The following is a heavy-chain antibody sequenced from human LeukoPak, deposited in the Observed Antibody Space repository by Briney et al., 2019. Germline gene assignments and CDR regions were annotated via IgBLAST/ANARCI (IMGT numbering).Heavy chain of an antibody. V-gene: IGHV3-15*01. CDR3: TTDGGITIRPLFDF. CDR1: GFTFSDHY. CDR2: IKSKTDGGTT. D-gene: IGHD1-14*01. J-gene: IGHJ4*02. Sequence: GGSLRLSCAASGFTFSDHYMDWVRQAPGKGLEWVGRIKSKTDGGTTDYAAPVRGRFTISTDDSKITSYLQMNNLKIEDTAVYYCTTDGGITIRPLFDFWGQGTLVTVSS.